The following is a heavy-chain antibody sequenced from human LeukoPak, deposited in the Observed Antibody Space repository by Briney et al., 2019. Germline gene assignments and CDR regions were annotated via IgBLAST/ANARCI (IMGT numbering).Heavy chain of an antibody. CDR3: ARHGKGITIFGVVISGPKPRLGPFDI. J-gene: IGHJ3*02. Sequence: GESLKISCKGSGYSFTSYWIGWVRQMPGKGLEWMGIIYPGDSDTRYSPSFQGQVTISADKSISTAYLQWSSLKASDTAMYYCARHGKGITIFGVVISGPKPRLGPFDIWGQGTMVTVSS. D-gene: IGHD3-3*01. CDR2: IYPGDSDT. V-gene: IGHV5-51*01. CDR1: GYSFTSYW.